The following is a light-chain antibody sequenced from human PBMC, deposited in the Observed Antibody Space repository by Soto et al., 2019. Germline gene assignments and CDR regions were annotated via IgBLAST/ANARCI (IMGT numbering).Light chain of an antibody. Sequence: DIQMTQSPSSLSASLGDRVTITCRASQNINSHLNWYQQKPGKAPKVLIYAASRLQSGVPSRFSGSGSGEEFTLPISRMEPEDFATYDWQQSHITTLFTFGKGTKLEIK. CDR1: QNINSH. CDR2: AAS. CDR3: QQSHITTLFT. J-gene: IGKJ2*01. V-gene: IGKV1-39*01.